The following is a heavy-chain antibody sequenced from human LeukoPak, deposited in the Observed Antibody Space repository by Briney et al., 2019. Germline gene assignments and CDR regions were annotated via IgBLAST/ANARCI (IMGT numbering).Heavy chain of an antibody. Sequence: KSSETLSLTCAVYGGSLSYYYWSWIRHPPEKGLEWIGEINRSGSTKYNPYLKSRVSISVDTSKNQFSLKLSSVTAADTAVYYCARGGFYCGDDCYVDYWGQGTLVTVSS. V-gene: IGHV4-34*01. CDR3: ARGGFYCGDDCYVDY. CDR2: INRSGST. D-gene: IGHD2-21*02. J-gene: IGHJ4*02. CDR1: GGSLSYYY.